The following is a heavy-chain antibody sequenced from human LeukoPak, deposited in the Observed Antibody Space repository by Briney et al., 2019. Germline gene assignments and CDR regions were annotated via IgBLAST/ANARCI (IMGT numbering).Heavy chain of an antibody. CDR2: IYYSGST. V-gene: IGHV4-39*02. CDR1: GGSISSSSYY. Sequence: SETLSLTCTVSGGSISSSSYYWGWIRQPPGKGLEWIGSIYYSGSTYYNPSLKSRVTISVDTSKNQFSLKLSSVTAADTAVYYCAREGMVRGVIIPPIWGQGTLVTVSS. D-gene: IGHD3-10*01. CDR3: AREGMVRGVIIPPI. J-gene: IGHJ4*02.